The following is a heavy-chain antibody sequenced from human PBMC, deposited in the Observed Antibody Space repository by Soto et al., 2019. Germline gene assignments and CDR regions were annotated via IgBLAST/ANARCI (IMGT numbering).Heavy chain of an antibody. Sequence: QVQLVQSGAEVKKPGSSVKVSCTASGGAFRNYAVSWVRQAPGQGLEWMGAVMPTFGAGVYAQKFHGRLTIFADESTNTAYLNVSSLTFGDTAIYYCAASRGFYEAMDAWGKGTTLTVSS. V-gene: IGHV1-69*01. CDR1: GGAFRNYA. D-gene: IGHD3-22*01. J-gene: IGHJ6*03. CDR3: AASRGFYEAMDA. CDR2: VMPTFGAG.